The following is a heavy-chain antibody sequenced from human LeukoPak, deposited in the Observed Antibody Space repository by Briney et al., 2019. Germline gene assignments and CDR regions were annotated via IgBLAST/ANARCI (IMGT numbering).Heavy chain of an antibody. V-gene: IGHV3-21*06. CDR2: ISGDSRYV. CDR1: GFTFSDYS. D-gene: IGHD6-13*01. J-gene: IGHJ4*02. CDR3: ARGPFSSSWSEFDY. Sequence: TGGSLRLSCAASGFTFSDYSLNWVRQAPGKGLEWVSCISGDSRYVYYADSLKGRSTISRDNAQNSLYLHMNNLRAEDTAVYYCARGPFSSSWSEFDYWGQGTLVTVSS.